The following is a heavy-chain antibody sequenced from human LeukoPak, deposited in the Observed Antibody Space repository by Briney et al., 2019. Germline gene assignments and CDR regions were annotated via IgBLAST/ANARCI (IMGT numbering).Heavy chain of an antibody. Sequence: GASVKVSCKASGYTFTGYYMHWVRQAPGQGLEWMGWINPNSGGTNYAQKFQGRVTMTRDTSISTAYMELSRLRSDDTAVYYCAREVAYGKPNWFDPWGQGTLVTVSS. V-gene: IGHV1-2*02. CDR3: AREVAYGKPNWFDP. CDR2: INPNSGGT. CDR1: GYTFTGYY. D-gene: IGHD4-17*01. J-gene: IGHJ5*02.